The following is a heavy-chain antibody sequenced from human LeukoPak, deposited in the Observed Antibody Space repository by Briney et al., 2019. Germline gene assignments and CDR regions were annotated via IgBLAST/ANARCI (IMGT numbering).Heavy chain of an antibody. D-gene: IGHD2-2*02. V-gene: IGHV4-34*01. CDR3: ARGQNCSSTSCYTLLLFSFDP. CDR2: INHSGST. CDR1: GGSFSGYY. J-gene: IGHJ5*02. Sequence: SETLSLTCAVYGGSFSGYYWSWIRQPPGKGLEWIGEINHSGSTNYNPSLKSRVTISVDTSKNQFSLKLSSVTAADTAVYYCARGQNCSSTSCYTLLLFSFDPWGQGTLVTVSS.